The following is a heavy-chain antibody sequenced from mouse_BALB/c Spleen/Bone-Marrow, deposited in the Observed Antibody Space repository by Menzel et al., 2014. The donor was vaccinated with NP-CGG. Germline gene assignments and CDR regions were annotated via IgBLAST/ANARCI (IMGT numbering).Heavy chain of an antibody. Sequence: QVQLQQPGAEMVRPGSSVKISCKASGYAFSNNWMNWMKQRPGQGLEWIGQIYPGDGDTNYNGKFKGKATLTADKSSSIAYMQLSSLTSEDSAVYFCHYFGSDYYVMDYWDQGTSVTVSS. J-gene: IGHJ4*01. V-gene: IGHV1-80*01. CDR3: HYFGSDYYVMDY. CDR1: GYAFSNNW. CDR2: IYPGDGDT. D-gene: IGHD1-1*01.